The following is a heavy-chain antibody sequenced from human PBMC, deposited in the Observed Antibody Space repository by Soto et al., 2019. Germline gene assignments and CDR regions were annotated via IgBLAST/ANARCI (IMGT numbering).Heavy chain of an antibody. D-gene: IGHD4-4*01. Sequence: QVQLVQSGAEVKKPGSSVTLSCKASGGTFRSSTISWVRQAPGQGLEWMGGIIPIFPTPDYAQKFQDRVTITADESASTAYMELSSLTSEDTAVYYCARDRDRLQLGGYYYYIMDVWGQGTTVTVSS. V-gene: IGHV1-69*12. J-gene: IGHJ6*02. CDR1: GGTFRSST. CDR2: IIPIFPTP. CDR3: ARDRDRLQLGGYYYYIMDV.